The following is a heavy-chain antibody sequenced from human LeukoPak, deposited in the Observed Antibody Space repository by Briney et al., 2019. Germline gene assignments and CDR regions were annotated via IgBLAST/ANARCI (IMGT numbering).Heavy chain of an antibody. CDR1: GFTFSGYA. D-gene: IGHD7-27*01. CDR3: ARGPGVSDY. V-gene: IGHV3-30*04. Sequence: GGSLRLSCAASGFTFSGYAMHWVRQAPGKGLDWVAVISYDGSIKYYADSVKGRFTISRDNSKNTLYLQMNSLRAEDTAVYYCARGPGVSDYWGQGTLVTVSS. CDR2: ISYDGSIK. J-gene: IGHJ4*02.